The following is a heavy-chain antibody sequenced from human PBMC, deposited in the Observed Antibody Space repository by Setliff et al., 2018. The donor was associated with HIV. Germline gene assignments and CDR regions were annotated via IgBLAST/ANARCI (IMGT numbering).Heavy chain of an antibody. CDR3: ARGYGSATYWAY. CDR1: GFTFRDKN. Sequence: GGSLKLSCAASGFTFRDKNMDWVRQAPGKGLEWVGRSRNKANNYFTEYAPSVRGRFTISRDDSKNSLYLQVNSLKTEDTAVYYCARGYGSATYWAYWGQGTLVTVSS. V-gene: IGHV3-72*01. CDR2: SRNKANNYFT. D-gene: IGHD3-10*01. J-gene: IGHJ4*02.